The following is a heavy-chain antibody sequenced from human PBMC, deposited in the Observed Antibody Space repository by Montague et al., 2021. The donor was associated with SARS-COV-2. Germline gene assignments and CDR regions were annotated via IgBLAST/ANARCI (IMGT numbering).Heavy chain of an antibody. CDR2: IYYSGST. Sequence: SETLSLTCTISGGSISSRSYYWGWIRQPPGKGLEWIGSIYYSGSTYYNPSLKSRVTISVDTSKSQFSLKLSSVTAADTAVYYCARDLAGYYGSGSYGGMDVWGQGTTVTVSS. CDR1: GGSISSRSYY. J-gene: IGHJ6*02. V-gene: IGHV4-39*07. D-gene: IGHD3-10*01. CDR3: ARDLAGYYGSGSYGGMDV.